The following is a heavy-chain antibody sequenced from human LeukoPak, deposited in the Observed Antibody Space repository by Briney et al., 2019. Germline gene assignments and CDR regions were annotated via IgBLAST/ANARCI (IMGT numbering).Heavy chain of an antibody. CDR1: GFTFDDYA. Sequence: GGSLRLSCAASGFTFDDYAMHWVRQAPEKGLEWVSLLSGDADSTYYADSVKGRFTISRDDSKNSLYLQMNSLRTEDTALYYCAKDIYRGLDMATRPDYWGQGTLVTVSS. CDR3: AKDIYRGLDMATRPDY. J-gene: IGHJ4*02. V-gene: IGHV3-43*02. CDR2: LSGDADST. D-gene: IGHD5-24*01.